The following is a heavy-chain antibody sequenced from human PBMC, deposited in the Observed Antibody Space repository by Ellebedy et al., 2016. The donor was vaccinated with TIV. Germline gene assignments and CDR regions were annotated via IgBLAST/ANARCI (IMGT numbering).Heavy chain of an antibody. CDR3: TKDILRWAFDY. J-gene: IGHJ4*02. D-gene: IGHD4-23*01. CDR2: IKQDGSEK. CDR1: GFTFSTYW. Sequence: GGSLRLXXAASGFTFSTYWMSWVRQAPGKGLEWVATIKQDGSEKYFVDSVKGRFTISRDNAKNSLCLQMNSLRAEDTALYYCTKDILRWAFDYWGQGTLVTVSS. V-gene: IGHV3-7*03.